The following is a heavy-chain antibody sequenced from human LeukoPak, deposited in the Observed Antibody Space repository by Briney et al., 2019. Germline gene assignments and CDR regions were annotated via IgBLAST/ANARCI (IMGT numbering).Heavy chain of an antibody. V-gene: IGHV4-59*01. CDR3: VKDNGRWFDP. D-gene: IGHD1-26*01. Sequence: TLETLSLTCTVSGGSMRSNYWSLTRQPPGKGLEWIGNIYYSGSTNYNPSLKSRVTISIDPSKNQFSLKLSSVTAADTAIYYCVKDNGRWFDPWGQGTQVIVSS. CDR1: GGSMRSNY. CDR2: IYYSGST. J-gene: IGHJ5*02.